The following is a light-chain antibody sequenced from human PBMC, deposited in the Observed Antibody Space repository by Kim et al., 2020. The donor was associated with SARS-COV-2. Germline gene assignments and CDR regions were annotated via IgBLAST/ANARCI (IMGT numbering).Light chain of an antibody. J-gene: IGLJ3*02. CDR3: QTWGTGIRV. CDR2: VDREGSH. Sequence: ASGKLTCTLSSGDINNASGWHREQPGKGPRHLMKVDREGSHSKGDGIPDRFSGSSSGAERYLIISSLQSEDEADYYCQTWGTGIRVFGGGTKLTVL. CDR1: SGDINNA. V-gene: IGLV4-69*02.